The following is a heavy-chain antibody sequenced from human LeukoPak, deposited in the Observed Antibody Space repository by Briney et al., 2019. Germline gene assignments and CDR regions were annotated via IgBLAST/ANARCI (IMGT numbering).Heavy chain of an antibody. Sequence: SETLSLTRAVYGGSFSGYYWSWIRQPPGKGLEWIGEINHSGSTNYNPSLKSRVTISVDTSKNQFSLKLSSVTAADTAVYYCARGFLMRGYSGYDWYNYWGQGTLVTVSS. CDR1: GGSFSGYY. CDR3: ARGFLMRGYSGYDWYNY. J-gene: IGHJ4*02. CDR2: INHSGST. D-gene: IGHD5-12*01. V-gene: IGHV4-34*01.